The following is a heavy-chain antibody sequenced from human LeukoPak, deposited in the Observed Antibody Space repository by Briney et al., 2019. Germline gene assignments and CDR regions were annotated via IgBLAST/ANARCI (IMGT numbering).Heavy chain of an antibody. CDR1: GFTFSRFW. CDR3: ARVRTNELLDY. V-gene: IGHV3-7*03. CDR2: INEDGSEK. J-gene: IGHJ4*02. D-gene: IGHD1-1*01. Sequence: GGSLRLSCAVSGFTFSRFWLSWVRQAPGKGLEWVANINEDGSEKYYVDSVKGRFTISRDNAKNSLYLQMNSLRAEDTAVYYCARVRTNELLDYWGQGTLVTVSS.